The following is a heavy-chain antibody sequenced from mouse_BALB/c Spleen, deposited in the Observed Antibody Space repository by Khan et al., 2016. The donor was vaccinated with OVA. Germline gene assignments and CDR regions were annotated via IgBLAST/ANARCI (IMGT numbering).Heavy chain of an antibody. CDR2: INPSNGDT. D-gene: IGHD1-1*01. J-gene: IGHJ3*01. CDR1: GYTFTSYY. Sequence: QVQLKQSGAELVKPGASVKLSCKASGYTFTSYYMYWVKQRPGQGLEWIGEINPSNGDTNGNEKFKSKATLTVDKSSSTAYMEVSSLTSEDSAVYYCTRGGYGSPFAYWGQGTLVTVSA. V-gene: IGHV1S81*02. CDR3: TRGGYGSPFAY.